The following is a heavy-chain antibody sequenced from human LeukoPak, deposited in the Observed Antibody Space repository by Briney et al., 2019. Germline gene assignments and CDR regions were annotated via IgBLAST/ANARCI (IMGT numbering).Heavy chain of an antibody. CDR1: GGTFSSYA. Sequence: ASVKVSCKASGGTFSSYAISWVRQAPGQGLEWMGGIIPIFGTANYAQKSQGRVTITTDESTSTAYMELSSLRSEDTAVYYCAAGSSSWFYFDYWGQGTLVTVSS. CDR3: AAGSSSWFYFDY. V-gene: IGHV1-69*05. CDR2: IIPIFGTA. J-gene: IGHJ4*02. D-gene: IGHD6-13*01.